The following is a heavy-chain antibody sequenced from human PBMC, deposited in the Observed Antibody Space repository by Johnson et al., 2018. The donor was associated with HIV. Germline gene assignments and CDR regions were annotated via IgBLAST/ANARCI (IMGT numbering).Heavy chain of an antibody. D-gene: IGHD6-13*01. Sequence: QVQLVESGGGVVQPGRSLRLSCAASGFTFSSYAMHWVRPAPGKGLEWVAVISYDGSNKYYADSVQGRFTISRDTSKNTLYLQMNSLRAEGTALYYCARDGHSSSWNAFDIWGQGTMVTVSS. V-gene: IGHV3-30*04. CDR3: ARDGHSSSWNAFDI. J-gene: IGHJ3*02. CDR2: ISYDGSNK. CDR1: GFTFSSYA.